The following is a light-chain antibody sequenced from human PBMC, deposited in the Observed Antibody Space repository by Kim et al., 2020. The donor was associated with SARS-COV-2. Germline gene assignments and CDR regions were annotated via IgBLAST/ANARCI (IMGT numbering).Light chain of an antibody. CDR1: SSDVGSYNL. CDR3: CSYAGSSTWV. V-gene: IGLV2-23*01. Sequence: GKSITMSCTGTSSDVGSYNLVSLYQQHPGKAPKLMIYEGSKRPSGVSNRFSGSKSGNTASLTISGLQAEDEADYYCCSYAGSSTWVFGGGTQLTVL. J-gene: IGLJ3*02. CDR2: EGS.